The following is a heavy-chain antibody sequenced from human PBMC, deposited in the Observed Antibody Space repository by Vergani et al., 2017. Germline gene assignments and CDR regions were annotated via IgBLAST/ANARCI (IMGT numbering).Heavy chain of an antibody. V-gene: IGHV5-51*01. J-gene: IGHJ5*02. CDR2: IYPGDSDT. CDR3: ARLTTKYSGSDLMFWFDP. D-gene: IGHD1-26*01. CDR1: GYSFTSYW. Sequence: EVQLVQSGAEVKKPGESLKISCKGSGYSFTSYWIGWVRQMPGKGLEWMGIIYPGDSDTRYSPSFQGQVTISADKSISTAYLQWSSLKASDTAMYYCARLTTKYSGSDLMFWFDPWGQGTLVTVSS.